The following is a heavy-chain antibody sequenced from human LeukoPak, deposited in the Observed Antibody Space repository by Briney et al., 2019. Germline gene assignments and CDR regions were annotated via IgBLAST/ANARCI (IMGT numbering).Heavy chain of an antibody. CDR1: GFTFSSYS. CDR2: ISSSSNTI. V-gene: IGHV3-48*01. CDR3: ARPLVPPAAIIYYYYYMDV. J-gene: IGHJ6*03. Sequence: PGGSLRLSCAASGFTFSSYSMNWVRQAPGKGLEWVSYISSSSNTIYYADSVKGRFTISRDNAKKSLYLQMTSLRVEDTAVYYCARPLVPPAAIIYYYYYMDVWGKGTTVTVS. D-gene: IGHD2-2*01.